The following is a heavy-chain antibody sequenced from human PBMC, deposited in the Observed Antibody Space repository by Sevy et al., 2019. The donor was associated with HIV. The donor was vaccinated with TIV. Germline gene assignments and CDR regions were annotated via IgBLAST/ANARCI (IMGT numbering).Heavy chain of an antibody. V-gene: IGHV1-24*01. CDR2: FDPEDGET. CDR1: GHTLTELS. D-gene: IGHD1-26*01. J-gene: IGHJ4*02. CDR3: AMIDLIVEATNGFDY. Sequence: ASVKVSCKVSGHTLTELSMHWVRQAPGKGLEWMGGFDPEDGETVYAQNFQGRVTVTEDTSTDTAYMALSSLRSEDTAVYYCAMIDLIVEATNGFDYWGQGSLVTVSS.